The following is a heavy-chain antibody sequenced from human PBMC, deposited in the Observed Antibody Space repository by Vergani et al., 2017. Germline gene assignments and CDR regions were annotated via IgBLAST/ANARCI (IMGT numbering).Heavy chain of an antibody. CDR1: GFTFSSYS. J-gene: IGHJ6*02. D-gene: IGHD1-26*01. CDR2: IGIGFNIM. Sequence: EVRLVESGGALVQPGESLRLSCSASGFTFSSYSMDWVRQAPGKGLEWISYIGIGFNIMYNADSVKGRFTISRDNAKNSVYLQMNSLTAEDTAVYYCARAIRIVGAALPPSYYYYGMDVWGQGTTVTVSS. V-gene: IGHV3-48*01. CDR3: ARAIRIVGAALPPSYYYYGMDV.